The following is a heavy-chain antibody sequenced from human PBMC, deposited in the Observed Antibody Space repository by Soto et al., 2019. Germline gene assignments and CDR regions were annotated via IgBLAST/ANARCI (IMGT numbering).Heavy chain of an antibody. CDR2: ISYAGTT. CDR1: GGSMNSGGYC. CDR3: SRGILV. Sequence: QVQLQESGPGLVKPSQTLSLTCTVSGGSMNSGGYCWNWIRQHPGEGLEWIGCISYAGTTSYNPSLKSRVTISVDTSKNQFSLKLSSVTAADTAVYYCSRGILVWGQGTLITVSS. D-gene: IGHD2-15*01. J-gene: IGHJ4*02. V-gene: IGHV4-31*03.